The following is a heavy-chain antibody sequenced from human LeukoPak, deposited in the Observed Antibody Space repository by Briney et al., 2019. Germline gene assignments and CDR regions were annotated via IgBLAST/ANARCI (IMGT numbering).Heavy chain of an antibody. J-gene: IGHJ5*02. CDR1: GVSIRSSSFY. CDR3: ASGPVHNWFDP. CDR2: IYYSGST. V-gene: IGHV4-39*07. Sequence: SETLSLTCSVSGVSIRSSSFYWGWIRQPPGKGLEWIGSIYYSGSTYYRPSLKSRLTISIDTSKNQFSLKLNSVTAADTAVYYCASGPVHNWFDPWGQGTLVTVSS.